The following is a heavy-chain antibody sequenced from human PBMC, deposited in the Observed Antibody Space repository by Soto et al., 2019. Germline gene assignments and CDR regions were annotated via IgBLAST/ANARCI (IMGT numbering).Heavy chain of an antibody. J-gene: IGHJ4*02. V-gene: IGHV3-64D*06. CDR3: VKEELDSSSYYFDY. Sequence: PGCSLRLSCAASGLSVRGYAMHWFRQAPGKGLEYVSAISSNGGSTYYADSVKGRFTISRDNSKNTLYLQMSSLRAEDTAVYYCVKEELDSSSYYFDYWGQGTLVTVSS. D-gene: IGHD6-13*01. CDR1: GLSVRGYA. CDR2: ISSNGGST.